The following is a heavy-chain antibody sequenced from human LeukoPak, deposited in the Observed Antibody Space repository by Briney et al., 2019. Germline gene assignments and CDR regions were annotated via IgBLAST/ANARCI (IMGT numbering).Heavy chain of an antibody. J-gene: IGHJ5*01. CDR1: GDSITNSY. D-gene: IGHD4-17*01. CDR3: AKRIIEARENGDSNWLDP. CDR2: ISYGGST. V-gene: IGHV4-59*08. Sequence: SETLSLTCTVSGDSITNSYWNWIRQPPGRGLEWIGRISYGGSTNYNPSLKSRVIISRDTSKTQFSLELTSVTAADTAIYYCAKRIIEARENGDSNWLDPWGQGTLVTVSS.